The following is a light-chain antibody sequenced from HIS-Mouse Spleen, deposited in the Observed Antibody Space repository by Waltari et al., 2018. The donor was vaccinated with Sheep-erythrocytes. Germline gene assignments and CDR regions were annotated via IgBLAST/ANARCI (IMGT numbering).Light chain of an antibody. CDR3: QQANSFPPYT. Sequence: DIQMTQSPSSVSASVGDRVTITCRASQGIRSWLAWYQKKPGKAPKLLIYAASSLQSGVPSRFSGSGSGTDFTLTISSLQPEDFATYYCQQANSFPPYTFGQGTKLEIK. J-gene: IGKJ2*01. CDR2: AAS. CDR1: QGIRSW. V-gene: IGKV1-12*01.